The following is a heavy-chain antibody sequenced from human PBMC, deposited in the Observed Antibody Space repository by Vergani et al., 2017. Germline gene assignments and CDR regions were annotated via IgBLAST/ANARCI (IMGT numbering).Heavy chain of an antibody. CDR1: GGTFSSYA. Sequence: QVQLVQSGAEVKKPGSSVKVSCKASGGTFSSYAISWVRQAPGQGLEWMGRIIPIFGTANYAQKFKGRVTITADESTSTAYMELSSLRSEDTAVYYCARDDILTGYPQKPMDVWGQRTTVTVSS. J-gene: IGHJ6*02. V-gene: IGHV1-69*18. D-gene: IGHD3-9*01. CDR2: IIPIFGTA. CDR3: ARDDILTGYPQKPMDV.